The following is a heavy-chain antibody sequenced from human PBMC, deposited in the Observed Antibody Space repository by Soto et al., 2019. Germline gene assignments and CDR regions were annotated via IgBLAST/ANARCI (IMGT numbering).Heavy chain of an antibody. Sequence: ASVKVSCKASGGTFSSYAISWVRQAPGQGLEWMGGIIPIFGTANYAQKFQGRVTITADESTSTAYMELSSLRSEDTAVYYCASSHGIAAAGPTGYYFDYWGQGTMVAVST. CDR3: ASSHGIAAAGPTGYYFDY. CDR1: GGTFSSYA. V-gene: IGHV1-69*13. J-gene: IGHJ4*02. CDR2: IIPIFGTA. D-gene: IGHD6-13*01.